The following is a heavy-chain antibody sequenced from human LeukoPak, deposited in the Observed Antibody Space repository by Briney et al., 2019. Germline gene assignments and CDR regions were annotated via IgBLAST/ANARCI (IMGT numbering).Heavy chain of an antibody. CDR2: IYYSGST. D-gene: IGHD5-12*01. J-gene: IGHJ4*02. V-gene: IGHV4-59*01. CDR3: ARFYSGYESFDY. CDR1: GGSISSYY. Sequence: SETLSLTCTVSGGSISSYYWSWIRQPPGKGLEWIGYIYYSGSTNYNPSLKSRVTISVDTSKNQFSLKLSSVTAADTAVYYCARFYSGYESFDYWGQGTLVTVSS.